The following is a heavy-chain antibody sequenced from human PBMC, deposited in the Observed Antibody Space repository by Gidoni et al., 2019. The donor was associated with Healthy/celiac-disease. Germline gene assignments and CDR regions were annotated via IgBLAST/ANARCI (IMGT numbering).Heavy chain of an antibody. CDR1: GGSISSYY. V-gene: IGHV4-59*01. Sequence: QVQLQESGPGLVKPSETLSLTCTVSGGSISSYYWSWIRQPPGKGLEWIGYIYYSGSTNYNPSLKSRVTISVDTSKNQFSLKLSSVTAADTAVYYCARESGYCSGGSCYFNFDYWGQGTLVTVSS. CDR2: IYYSGST. J-gene: IGHJ4*02. CDR3: ARESGYCSGGSCYFNFDY. D-gene: IGHD2-15*01.